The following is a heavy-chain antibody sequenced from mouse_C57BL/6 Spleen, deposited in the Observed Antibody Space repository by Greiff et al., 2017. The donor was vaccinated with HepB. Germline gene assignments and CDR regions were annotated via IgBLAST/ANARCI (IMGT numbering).Heavy chain of an antibody. J-gene: IGHJ4*01. CDR2: IYPSDSET. V-gene: IGHV1-61*01. Sequence: VQLQQPGAELVRPGSSVKLSCKASGYTFTSYWMDWVKQRPGQGLEWIGNIYPSDSETHYNQKFKDKATLTVDKSSSTAYMQLSSLTSEDSAVYYCAREDPYAMDYWGQGTSVTVSS. CDR3: AREDPYAMDY. CDR1: GYTFTSYW.